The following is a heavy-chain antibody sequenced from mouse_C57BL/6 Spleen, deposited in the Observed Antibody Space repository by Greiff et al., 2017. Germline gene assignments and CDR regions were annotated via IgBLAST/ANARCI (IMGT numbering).Heavy chain of an antibody. D-gene: IGHD2-4*01. V-gene: IGHV5-17*01. Sequence: EVNVVESGGGLVKPGGSLKLSCAASGFTFSDYGMHWVRQAPEKGLEWVAYISRGSSTIYYADTVKGRFTISRDNAKNTLFLQMTSLRSEDTAMYYCARYDYDDEGVAHYFDDWGQGTTLTVSS. CDR3: ARYDYDDEGVAHYFDD. CDR1: GFTFSDYG. CDR2: ISRGSSTI. J-gene: IGHJ2*01.